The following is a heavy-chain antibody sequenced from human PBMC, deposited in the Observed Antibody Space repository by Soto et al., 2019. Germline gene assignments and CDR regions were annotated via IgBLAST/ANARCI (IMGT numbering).Heavy chain of an antibody. Sequence: SETLSLTCTVSGGSISSGGYYWSWIRQHPGKGLEWIGYIFYTGSTYYNPSLKSRVTISVDTSKNQFSLKLSSVTAADTAVYYCARVGSTQPIINDYWGQGTLVTVSS. CDR3: ARVGSTQPIINDY. CDR2: IFYTGST. V-gene: IGHV4-31*03. CDR1: GGSISSGGYY. D-gene: IGHD3-16*01. J-gene: IGHJ4*02.